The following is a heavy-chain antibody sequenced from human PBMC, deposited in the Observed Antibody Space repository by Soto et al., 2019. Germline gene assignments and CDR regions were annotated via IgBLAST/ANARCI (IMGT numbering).Heavy chain of an antibody. J-gene: IGHJ6*02. D-gene: IGHD2-21*02. CDR1: GFTFSSYA. Sequence: GGSLRLSCAASGFTFSSYAMSWVRQAPGKGLEWVSAISGSGGSTYYADSVKGRFTISRDNSKNTLYLQMNSLRAEDTAVYYCAKVLLPNYYYYGMDVWGQGTTVTVSS. CDR3: AKVLLPNYYYYGMDV. CDR2: ISGSGGST. V-gene: IGHV3-23*01.